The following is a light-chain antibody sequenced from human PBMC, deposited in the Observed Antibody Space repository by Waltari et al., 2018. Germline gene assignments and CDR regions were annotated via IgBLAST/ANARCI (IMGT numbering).Light chain of an antibody. Sequence: DIVMTQSPEFLAVSLGEMATINCKSSQSVLYNSNDNNYLAWYQQKPGQPPKLLIYWASTRQSGVPDRFSGSGSGTDFTLTINSLQAEDVAVYYCQQYYSRRTFGRGTRVEIK. V-gene: IGKV4-1*01. J-gene: IGKJ1*01. CDR3: QQYYSRRT. CDR1: QSVLYNSNDNNY. CDR2: WAS.